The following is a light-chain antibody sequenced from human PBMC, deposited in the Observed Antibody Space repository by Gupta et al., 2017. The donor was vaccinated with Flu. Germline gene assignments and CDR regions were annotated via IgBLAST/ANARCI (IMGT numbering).Light chain of an antibody. J-gene: IGKJ5*01. CDR1: RSVLDSSNNKNC. CDR2: WAS. CDR3: QQHDSTPQIT. Sequence: DIVMNQSPDSLAVSLGERATINCKSSRSVLDSSNNKNCLSWYQQTAGQPPKLLIHWASTREAGVPDRFSGSGYGTDVTLTISSRQAEDVAVYYCQQHDSTPQITFGQGTRLEIK. V-gene: IGKV4-1*01.